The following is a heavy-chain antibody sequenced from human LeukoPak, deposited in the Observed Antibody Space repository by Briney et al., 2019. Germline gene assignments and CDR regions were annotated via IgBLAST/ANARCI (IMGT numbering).Heavy chain of an antibody. CDR1: GFTFSSYG. CDR3: ARDMDYDSSGHDY. J-gene: IGHJ4*02. V-gene: IGHV3-33*01. D-gene: IGHD3-22*01. Sequence: GRSLRLSCAASGFTFSSYGMHWVRQAPGKGLEWVAVIWYDGSNKYYADSMKGRFTISRDNSKNTLYLQMNSLGAEDTAVYYCARDMDYDSSGHDYWGQGTLVTVSA. CDR2: IWYDGSNK.